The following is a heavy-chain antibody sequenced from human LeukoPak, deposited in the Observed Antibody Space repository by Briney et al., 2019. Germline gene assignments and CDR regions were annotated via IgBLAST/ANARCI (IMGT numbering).Heavy chain of an antibody. D-gene: IGHD3-10*01. J-gene: IGHJ4*02. CDR3: ARDFYYGSGSYYNDY. CDR2: ISSSSSYI. Sequence: KPGGSLRLSCAASGFTFSSYSMNWVRRAPGKGLEWVSSISSSSSYIYYADSVKGRFTISRDNAKNSLYLQMNSLRAEDTAVYYCARDFYYGSGSYYNDYWGQGTLVTVSS. CDR1: GFTFSSYS. V-gene: IGHV3-21*01.